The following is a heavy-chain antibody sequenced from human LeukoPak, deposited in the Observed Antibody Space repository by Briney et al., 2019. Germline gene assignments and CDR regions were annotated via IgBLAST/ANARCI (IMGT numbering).Heavy chain of an antibody. CDR2: IYYSGST. D-gene: IGHD2-2*01. CDR1: GGSISSYY. V-gene: IGHV4-59*08. J-gene: IGHJ4*02. CDR3: ARHFQLLFYFDY. Sequence: SETLSLTCTVSGGSISSYYWSWIRQPPGKGLEWIGYIYYSGSTNHNPSLKSRVTISVDTSKNQFSLKLSSVTAADTAVYYCARHFQLLFYFDYWGQGTLVTVSS.